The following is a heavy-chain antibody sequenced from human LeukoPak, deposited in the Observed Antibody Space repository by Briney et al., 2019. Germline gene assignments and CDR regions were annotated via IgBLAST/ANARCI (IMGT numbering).Heavy chain of an antibody. V-gene: IGHV3-23*01. CDR2: ITGNGVTT. CDR1: GFPFSSSA. Sequence: GRSLRLSCAASGFPFSSSAMSWVRHTPGNGLEWVSSITGNGVTTYYADSVKGRFTISRDNSKNILFLQMNSLGAEDSASYFCAKERRRVDTSMIRSYYFDSWGQGTPVTVSS. CDR3: AKERRRVDTSMIRSYYFDS. D-gene: IGHD3-16*01. J-gene: IGHJ4*02.